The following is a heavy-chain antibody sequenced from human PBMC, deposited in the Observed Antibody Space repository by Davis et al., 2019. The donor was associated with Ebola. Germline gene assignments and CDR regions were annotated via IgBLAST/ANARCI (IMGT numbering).Heavy chain of an antibody. Sequence: PSETLSLTCAVSGYSISSGYYWGWIRQPPGKGLEWIGSIYHSGSTYYNPSLKSRVTISVDTSKNPFSLKLSSVTAADTAVYYCARDRLTYDFWSGYYVEGGFDYWGQGTLVTVSS. V-gene: IGHV4-38-2*02. J-gene: IGHJ4*02. CDR3: ARDRLTYDFWSGYYVEGGFDY. D-gene: IGHD3-3*01. CDR2: IYHSGST. CDR1: GYSISSGYY.